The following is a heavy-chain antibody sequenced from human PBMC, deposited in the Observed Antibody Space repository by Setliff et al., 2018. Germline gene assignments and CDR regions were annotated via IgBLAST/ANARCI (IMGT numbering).Heavy chain of an antibody. CDR3: VRDRTAYSYGLDV. J-gene: IGHJ6*02. Sequence: SETLSLTCTVSGGSISPCFWSWIRQPPGKGLEWIGYIYHNGNTNFNPSLKSRVTMSVDTSKNQFALNLRSVTAADTAVYYCVRDRTAYSYGLDVWGQGTTVTVSS. V-gene: IGHV4-59*01. D-gene: IGHD5-18*01. CDR1: GGSISPCF. CDR2: IYHNGNT.